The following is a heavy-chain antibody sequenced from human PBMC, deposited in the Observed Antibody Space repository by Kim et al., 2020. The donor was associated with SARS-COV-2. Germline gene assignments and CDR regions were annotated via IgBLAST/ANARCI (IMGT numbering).Heavy chain of an antibody. CDR1: GFTFSRHW. CDR3: ARRQFTSGWYYFDY. CDR2: INSDGSTT. Sequence: GGSLRLSCAASGFTFSRHWMHWVRQEPGKGLVWVSRINSDGSTTSYADSVKGRFTISRDNAKNTLYLQMNSLRAEDTAVYYCARRQFTSGWYYFDYWGQG. J-gene: IGHJ4*02. D-gene: IGHD6-19*01. V-gene: IGHV3-74*01.